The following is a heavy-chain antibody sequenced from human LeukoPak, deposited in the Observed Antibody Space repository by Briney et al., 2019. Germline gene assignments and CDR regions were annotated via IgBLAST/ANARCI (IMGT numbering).Heavy chain of an antibody. CDR3: ARGGSPRDAFDI. CDR1: GGTFSSYA. Sequence: ASVKVSCKASGGTFSSYAISWVRQAPGQGLEWMGGIIPIFGTANYAQKFQGRVTITTDESTSTAYMELSSLRSEDTAVYYCARGGSPRDAFDIWGQGTMVTVSS. J-gene: IGHJ3*02. CDR2: IIPIFGTA. D-gene: IGHD1-26*01. V-gene: IGHV1-69*05.